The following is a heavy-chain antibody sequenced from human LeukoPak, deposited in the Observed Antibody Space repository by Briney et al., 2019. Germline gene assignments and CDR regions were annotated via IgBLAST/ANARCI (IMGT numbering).Heavy chain of an antibody. J-gene: IGHJ5*02. Sequence: ASVKVSCKASEYTFTGYYMHWVRQAPGQGLEWMEWINPNSGGTNYAQNFQGRVTMTRDTSISTAYMELSRLRSDDTAVYYCARDRITMVRGANNWFDPWGQGTLVTVSS. CDR3: ARDRITMVRGANNWFDP. CDR2: INPNSGGT. D-gene: IGHD3-10*01. V-gene: IGHV1-2*02. CDR1: EYTFTGYY.